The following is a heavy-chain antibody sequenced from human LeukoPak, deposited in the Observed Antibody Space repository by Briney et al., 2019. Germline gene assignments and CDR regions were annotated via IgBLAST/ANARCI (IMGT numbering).Heavy chain of an antibody. CDR2: IYDSGTT. CDR3: ARVWLHSDVFDP. J-gene: IGHJ5*02. D-gene: IGHD5-12*01. CDR1: GGSMSGYY. V-gene: IGHV4-59*01. Sequence: PSETLSLTCTVSGGSMSGYYWSWLRQSPGKGLEWLGYIYDSGTTNYNRSLQSRGSISIDTSKNQFSLKLSSVTAADTAVYYCARVWLHSDVFDPWGQGTLVTVSS.